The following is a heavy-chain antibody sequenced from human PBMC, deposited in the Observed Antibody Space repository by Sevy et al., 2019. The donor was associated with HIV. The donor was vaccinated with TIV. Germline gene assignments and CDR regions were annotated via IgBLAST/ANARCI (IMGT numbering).Heavy chain of an antibody. Sequence: ASVKVSCKASGYTFTKYGISWVRQAPGQGLEWMGWISAYNDNTNYAQKLQGRVTMTTDTSTNTAYMELRSLRSDVTAVYYCARDRNNYDSTGYPRGVDVWGQGTTVTVSS. CDR1: GYTFTKYG. D-gene: IGHD3-22*01. CDR2: ISAYNDNT. CDR3: ARDRNNYDSTGYPRGVDV. V-gene: IGHV1-18*01. J-gene: IGHJ6*02.